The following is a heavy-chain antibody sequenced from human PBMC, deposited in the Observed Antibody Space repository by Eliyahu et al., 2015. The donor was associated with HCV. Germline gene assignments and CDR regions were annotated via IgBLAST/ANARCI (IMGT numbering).Heavy chain of an antibody. Sequence: EVQLVESGGGLVQPGGSLRLSCAAXXHPVSSNXMSWVRQAPGKGLEWVSVIYSGGSTYXADSVKGRFTXSRDNSKNTLYLQMNSLRGEDTAVYYCARWGSSTSLDVWGQGTTVTVSS. CDR3: ARWGSSTSLDV. J-gene: IGHJ6*02. CDR1: XHPVSSNX. V-gene: IGHV3-66*02. CDR2: IYSGGST. D-gene: IGHD2-2*01.